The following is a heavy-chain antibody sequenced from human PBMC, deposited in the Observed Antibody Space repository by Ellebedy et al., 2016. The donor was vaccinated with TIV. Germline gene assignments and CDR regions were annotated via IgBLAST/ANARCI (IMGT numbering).Heavy chain of an antibody. CDR3: AKDPGYYGMDV. J-gene: IGHJ6*04. V-gene: IGHV3-30-3*01. D-gene: IGHD7-27*01. Sequence: GESLKISXAASGFTFSSYAMHWVRQAPGKGLEWVAVISYDGSNKYYADSVKGRFTISRDNSKNTLYLQMNSLRAEDTAVYYCAKDPGYYGMDVWGKGTTVTVSS. CDR2: ISYDGSNK. CDR1: GFTFSSYA.